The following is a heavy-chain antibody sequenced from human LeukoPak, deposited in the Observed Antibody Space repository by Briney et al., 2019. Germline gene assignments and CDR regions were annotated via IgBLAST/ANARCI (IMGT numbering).Heavy chain of an antibody. CDR2: ISAYNGNT. V-gene: IGHV1-18*01. CDR3: ARERIAAAGTDYMDV. D-gene: IGHD6-13*01. Sequence: ASVKVSCKASGYTFTSYGISWVRQAPGQGLEWRGWISAYNGNTNYAQKLQGRVTMTTDTSTSTAYMELRSLRSDDTAVYYCARERIAAAGTDYMDVWGKGTTVTVSS. CDR1: GYTFTSYG. J-gene: IGHJ6*03.